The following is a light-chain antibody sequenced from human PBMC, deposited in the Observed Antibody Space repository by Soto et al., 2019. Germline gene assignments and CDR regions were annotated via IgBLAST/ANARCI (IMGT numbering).Light chain of an antibody. Sequence: EIVMTQSPATLSVSPGEGATISCRASQSVNSNLAWYRHKPGQAPRLLIYRASTRADGLPDRFSGSGSGTEDTLTISSMQSEDFAVYYCQQYHKWPITFGQGTRLEIK. J-gene: IGKJ5*01. CDR2: RAS. CDR3: QQYHKWPIT. V-gene: IGKV3-15*01. CDR1: QSVNSN.